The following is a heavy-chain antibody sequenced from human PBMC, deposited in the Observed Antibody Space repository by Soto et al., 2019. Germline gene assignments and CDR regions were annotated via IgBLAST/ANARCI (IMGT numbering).Heavy chain of an antibody. CDR2: IYYSGST. V-gene: IGHV4-39*01. CDR1: GGSISSSSYY. J-gene: IGHJ3*02. Sequence: SGTLSLTXTVXGGSISSSSYYWGWIRQPPGKGLEWIGSIYYSGSTYYNPSLKSRVTISVDTSKNQFSLKLSSVTAADTAVYYCARRVEVGAFDIWGQGTMVTVSS. CDR3: ARRVEVGAFDI. D-gene: IGHD2-21*01.